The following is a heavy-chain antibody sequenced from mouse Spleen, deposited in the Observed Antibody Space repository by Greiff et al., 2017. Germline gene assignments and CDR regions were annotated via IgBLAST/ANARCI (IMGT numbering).Heavy chain of an antibody. J-gene: IGHJ1*01. V-gene: IGHV1-26*01. CDR3: AREEARWYFDV. CDR1: GYTFTDYY. CDR2: INPNNGGT. Sequence: EVKLQQSGPELVKPGASVKISCKASGYTFTDYYMNWVKQSHGKSLEWIGDINPNNGGTSYNQKFKGKATLTVDKSSSTAYMELRSLTSEDSAVYYCAREEARWYFDVWGAGTTVTVSS.